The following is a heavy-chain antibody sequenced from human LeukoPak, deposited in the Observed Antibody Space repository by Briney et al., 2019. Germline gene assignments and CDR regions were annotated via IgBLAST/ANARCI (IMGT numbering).Heavy chain of an antibody. Sequence: SETLSLTCTVSGGSISCGDYYWSWIRQPPGKGLEWIGYIYYSGSTYYNPSLKSRVTISVDTSKNQFSLKLSSVTAADTAVYYCARGGGSDAFDIWGQGTMVTVSS. D-gene: IGHD2-15*01. CDR1: GGSISCGDYY. CDR3: ARGGGSDAFDI. J-gene: IGHJ3*02. CDR2: IYYSGST. V-gene: IGHV4-30-4*08.